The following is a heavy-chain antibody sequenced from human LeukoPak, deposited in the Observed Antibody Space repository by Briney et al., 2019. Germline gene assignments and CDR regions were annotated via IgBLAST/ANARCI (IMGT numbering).Heavy chain of an antibody. D-gene: IGHD4-23*01. CDR1: GFTFSSYA. CDR2: ISGSGGST. V-gene: IGHV3-23*01. J-gene: IGHJ4*02. CDR3: AKDNYGGNRGGFDY. Sequence: GGSLRLSCAASGFTFSSYAMSWVRQAPGKGLEWVPAISGSGGSTYYADSVKGRFTISRDNSKNTLYLQMNSLRAEDTAVYYCAKDNYGGNRGGFDYWGQGTLVTVSS.